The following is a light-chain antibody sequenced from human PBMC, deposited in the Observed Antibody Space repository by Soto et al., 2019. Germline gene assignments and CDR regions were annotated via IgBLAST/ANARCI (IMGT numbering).Light chain of an antibody. V-gene: IGKV3-11*01. Sequence: EIVLTQSPATLSLSPGERATLSCRASQSVSNYLAWYQQKPGQAPRPLIYDASNRATGIPARFSGSGSGTDFTLTISSLEPEDFAVYYCQQRSNWPPEITFGQGTRLEIK. J-gene: IGKJ5*01. CDR1: QSVSNY. CDR2: DAS. CDR3: QQRSNWPPEIT.